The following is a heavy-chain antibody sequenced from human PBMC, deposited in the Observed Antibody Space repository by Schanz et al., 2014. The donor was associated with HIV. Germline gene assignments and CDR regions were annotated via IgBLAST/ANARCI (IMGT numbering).Heavy chain of an antibody. CDR2: TSSDGTT. J-gene: IGHJ6*02. V-gene: IGHV3-53*01. D-gene: IGHD3-22*01. Sequence: EVQLVESGGGLIQRGGSPRLSCAASGFAVSSNFLNWVRQTPGKGLEWVSFTSSDGTTYYADSVKGRFTISRDISRNTIYLQMNGLRGEDTAVYYCRAWLLGDHMDVWGQGTTVAVSS. CDR3: RAWLLGDHMDV. CDR1: GFAVSSNF.